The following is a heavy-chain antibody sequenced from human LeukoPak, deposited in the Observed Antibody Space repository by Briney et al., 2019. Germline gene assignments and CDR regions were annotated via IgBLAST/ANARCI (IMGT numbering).Heavy chain of an antibody. D-gene: IGHD3-10*01. V-gene: IGHV3-30*02. J-gene: IGHJ4*02. CDR1: GFSLSSCG. Sequence: GGSLRLSCAASGFSLSSCGVHWVRQAPGKGLEWVAFMSFDGNNKYYADSVKGRFTISRDSSKNTLYLQMNSLRAEDTAVYYCAKDPLQYGSGSYYFDYWGQGTLVTVSS. CDR3: AKDPLQYGSGSYYFDY. CDR2: MSFDGNNK.